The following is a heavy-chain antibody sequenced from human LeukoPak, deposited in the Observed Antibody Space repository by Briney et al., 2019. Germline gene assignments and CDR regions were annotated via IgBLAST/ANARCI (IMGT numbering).Heavy chain of an antibody. CDR2: ISGSGGST. J-gene: IGHJ5*02. CDR1: GFTFSNYA. CDR3: ARVLSGSWDWFDP. Sequence: GGSLRLSCAASGFTFSNYAMSWVRQAPGKGLEWVSAISGSGGSTYYADSVRGRFTISRDNSKNTLYLQVNSLRAEETAVYYCARVLSGSWDWFDPWGQGTLVTVSS. D-gene: IGHD3-22*01. V-gene: IGHV3-23*01.